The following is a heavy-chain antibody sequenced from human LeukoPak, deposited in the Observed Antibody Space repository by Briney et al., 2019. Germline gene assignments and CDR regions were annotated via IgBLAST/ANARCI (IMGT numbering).Heavy chain of an antibody. Sequence: GGSLRLSCAASGFTVSSNYMTWVRQAPGKGLEWVSVIYSGGGTYYADSLKGRFTISRDNSRNTLYLQMNSLTADDTAVYYCAKDWGRYFASGSSYFDYWGRGTLVTVSS. CDR2: IYSGGGT. V-gene: IGHV3-53*05. J-gene: IGHJ4*02. D-gene: IGHD3-10*01. CDR1: GFTVSSNY. CDR3: AKDWGRYFASGSSYFDY.